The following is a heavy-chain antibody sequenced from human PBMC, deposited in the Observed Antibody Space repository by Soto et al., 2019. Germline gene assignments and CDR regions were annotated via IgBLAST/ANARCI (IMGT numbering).Heavy chain of an antibody. D-gene: IGHD2-21*01. CDR1: GGTFSSYA. CDR3: ASSHKKSRGDYLHH. J-gene: IGHJ1*01. Sequence: SVKVSCKASGGTFSSYAFNWVRQAPGQGLEWMGGSIPVIDTEYYAQKLKGRVTITADESTSTVYMDMSSLRSEASAVYYCASSHKKSRGDYLHHWGQGTMVTVSS. CDR2: SIPVIDTE. V-gene: IGHV1-69*13.